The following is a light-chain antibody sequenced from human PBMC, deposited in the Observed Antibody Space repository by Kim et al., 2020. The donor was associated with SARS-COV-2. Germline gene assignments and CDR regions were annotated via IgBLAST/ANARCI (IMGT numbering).Light chain of an antibody. CDR3: QSADSSGTWV. CDR2: KDS. Sequence: SSELTQPPSVSVSPGQTARITCSGDALPKQYAYWYQQKPGQAPVLVLYKDSERPSGIPERFSGSSSGTTVTLTISGVQAEDEADYYCQSADSSGTWVFG. V-gene: IGLV3-25*03. J-gene: IGLJ3*02. CDR1: ALPKQY.